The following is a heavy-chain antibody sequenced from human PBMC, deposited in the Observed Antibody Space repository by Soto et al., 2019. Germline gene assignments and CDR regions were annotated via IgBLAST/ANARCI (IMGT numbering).Heavy chain of an antibody. CDR2: ISSSSSYI. CDR3: ARVGTGFFRVGKPQPYYMDV. Sequence: EVQLVESGGGLVKPGGSLSLSCAASGFTFSSYSMNWVRQAPGKGLEWVSSISSSSSYIYYADSVKGRFTISRDNAKNSLYLQMSSLRAEDTAVYYCARVGTGFFRVGKPQPYYMDVWGKGTTFTVSS. D-gene: IGHD3-3*01. V-gene: IGHV3-21*01. J-gene: IGHJ6*03. CDR1: GFTFSSYS.